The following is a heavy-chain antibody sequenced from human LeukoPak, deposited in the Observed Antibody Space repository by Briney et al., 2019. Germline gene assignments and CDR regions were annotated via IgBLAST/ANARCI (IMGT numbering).Heavy chain of an antibody. CDR2: ISGSGGST. J-gene: IGHJ4*02. V-gene: IGHV3-23*01. CDR3: AKASPGLVVIIFHFDY. D-gene: IGHD3-22*01. CDR1: GFTFSSYA. Sequence: GGSLRLSCAASGFTFSSYAMSWVRQAPGKGLEWVSAISGSGGSTYYADSVKGRFTISRDNSKNTLYLQMNSLRAEDTAVYYCAKASPGLVVIIFHFDYWGQGSLVTVSS.